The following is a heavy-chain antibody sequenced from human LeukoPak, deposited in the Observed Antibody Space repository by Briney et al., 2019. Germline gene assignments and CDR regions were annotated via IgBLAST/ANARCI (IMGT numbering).Heavy chain of an antibody. V-gene: IGHV3-7*01. CDR1: GFTFSGYW. J-gene: IGHJ4*02. Sequence: GGSLRLSCAASGFTFSGYWMSWVRQAPGKGLEWVGNIKQDESEKYYVDSVKGRFTISRENAKNSLYLQMNSLRAEDTAVYYCARGGYDFWSGYKPSPFDYWGQGTLVTVSS. CDR3: ARGGYDFWSGYKPSPFDY. D-gene: IGHD3-3*01. CDR2: IKQDESEK.